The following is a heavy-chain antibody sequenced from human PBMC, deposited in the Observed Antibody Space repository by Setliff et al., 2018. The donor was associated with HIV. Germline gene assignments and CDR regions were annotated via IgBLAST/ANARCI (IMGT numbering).Heavy chain of an antibody. CDR3: ARGRSRWTYYNYYYMDV. CDR1: GYSISSGYY. D-gene: IGHD6-13*01. Sequence: KPSETLSLTCAVSGYSISSGYYWGWIRQPPGKGLEWIGSIYHSGSTYYNPSLKSRVTISVDTSKNQFSLKLSSVTAADTAVYYCARGRSRWTYYNYYYMDVWGKGTTVTV. J-gene: IGHJ6*03. V-gene: IGHV4-38-2*01. CDR2: IYHSGST.